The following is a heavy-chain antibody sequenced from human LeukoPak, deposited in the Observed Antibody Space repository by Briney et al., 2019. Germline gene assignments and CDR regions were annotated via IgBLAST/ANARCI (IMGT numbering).Heavy chain of an antibody. D-gene: IGHD2-15*01. CDR3: ARGGYCSGGSCHSPNQSP. J-gene: IGHJ5*02. V-gene: IGHV3-74*01. CDR1: GFTSSYFW. Sequence: GGSLRLSCAASGFTSSYFWMHWVRQAPGKGLVWVSRINNDGSSTSYADSVKGRFTISRDNAKNTLYLQMNSLRAEDTAVYYCARGGYCSGGSCHSPNQSPWGQGTLVTVSS. CDR2: INNDGSST.